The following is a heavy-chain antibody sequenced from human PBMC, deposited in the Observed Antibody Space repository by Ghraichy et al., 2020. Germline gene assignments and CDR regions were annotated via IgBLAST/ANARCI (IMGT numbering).Heavy chain of an antibody. CDR2: IRSKAYGGTT. CDR3: TRDSWELRDY. J-gene: IGHJ4*02. Sequence: VGFIRSKAYGGTTEYAASVKGRFTISRDDPKSIAYLQMNSLKTEDTAVYYCTRDSWELRDYCGQGTLVTVSS. D-gene: IGHD1-26*01. V-gene: IGHV3-49*02.